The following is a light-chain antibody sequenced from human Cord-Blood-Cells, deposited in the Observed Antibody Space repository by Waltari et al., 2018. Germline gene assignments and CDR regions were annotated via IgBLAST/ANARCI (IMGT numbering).Light chain of an antibody. V-gene: IGKV1-8*01. Sequence: IRMTQSQSSFSASTGNRVTIPCRATQGISSYLAWYQQKPGKAPKLLIYAASTLQSGVPSRFSGSGSGTDFTLTISCLQSEDFATYYCQQYYSYPRTFGQGTKVEIK. CDR3: QQYYSYPRT. CDR2: AAS. CDR1: QGISSY. J-gene: IGKJ1*01.